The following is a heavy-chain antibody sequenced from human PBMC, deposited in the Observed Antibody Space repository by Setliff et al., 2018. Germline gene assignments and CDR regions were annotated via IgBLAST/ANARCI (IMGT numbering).Heavy chain of an antibody. J-gene: IGHJ6*03. CDR1: GYTFTAYY. Sequence: ASVKVSCKASGYTFTAYYIHWVRQAPGQGLEWMGWINTNTGNPSYAQDFTGRFVFSLDTPVSTAYLQISSLKAEDTAVYYCARASRFGTIVYKGYYYMDVWGKGTTVTVSS. CDR2: INTNTGNP. V-gene: IGHV7-4-1*02. D-gene: IGHD3-10*01. CDR3: ARASRFGTIVYKGYYYMDV.